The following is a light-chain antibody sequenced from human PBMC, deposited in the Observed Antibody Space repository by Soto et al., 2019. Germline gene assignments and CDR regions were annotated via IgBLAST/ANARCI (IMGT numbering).Light chain of an antibody. V-gene: IGKV3-20*01. J-gene: IGKJ5*01. CDR2: DTS. Sequence: EFVLTQSPGTLSLSPGERATLSCRASQSLTNSFIAWYQQRPGQAPRLLIYDTSSRDSGIPDRFSGSGSGTDFTLTISRLETEDFAVFYCQQYGTSEIIFGQGTRLEI. CDR1: QSLTNSF. CDR3: QQYGTSEII.